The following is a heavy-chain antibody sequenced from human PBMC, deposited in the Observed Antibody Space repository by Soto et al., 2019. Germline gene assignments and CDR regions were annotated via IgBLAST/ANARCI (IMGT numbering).Heavy chain of an antibody. V-gene: IGHV3-23*01. CDR3: AKVISVFSDFWSGLGPHAFDI. J-gene: IGHJ3*02. CDR1: GFTFSSYA. Sequence: GGSLRLSCAASGFTFSSYAMSWVRQAPGKGLEWVSAISGSGGSTYYADSVKGRFTISRDNSKNTLYLQMNSLRAEDTAVHYCAKVISVFSDFWSGLGPHAFDIWGQGTMVNVSS. D-gene: IGHD3-3*01. CDR2: ISGSGGST.